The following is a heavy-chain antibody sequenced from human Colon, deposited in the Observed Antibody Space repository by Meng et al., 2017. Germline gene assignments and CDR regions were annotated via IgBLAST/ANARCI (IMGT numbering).Heavy chain of an antibody. CDR3: ARGKAYGSGSSPPYFDY. CDR1: GGSFSGYY. Sequence: SETLSLTCAVYGGSFSGYYWSWIRQPPGKGLEWIGEINHSGSTNYNPYLKSRVTISVDTSKNQLSLKLSAVTAADTPVYYCARGKAYGSGSSPPYFDYWGQGTLVTVSS. D-gene: IGHD3-10*01. CDR2: INHSGST. V-gene: IGHV4-34*01. J-gene: IGHJ4*02.